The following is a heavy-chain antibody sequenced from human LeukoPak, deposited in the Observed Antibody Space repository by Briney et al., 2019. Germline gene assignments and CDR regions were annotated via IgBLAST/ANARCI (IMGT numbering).Heavy chain of an antibody. Sequence: TGGSLRLSCAASGFTFSIYAMSWVRRAPGKGLEWVSAISESGTNTYYTDSVRGRFTISRDNSKNTLYLHMNSLRADDTAVYYCAKMMAAVAGIPNCWGQGTLVTVFS. CDR3: AKMMAAVAGIPNC. CDR2: ISESGTNT. J-gene: IGHJ4*02. D-gene: IGHD6-19*01. CDR1: GFTFSIYA. V-gene: IGHV3-23*01.